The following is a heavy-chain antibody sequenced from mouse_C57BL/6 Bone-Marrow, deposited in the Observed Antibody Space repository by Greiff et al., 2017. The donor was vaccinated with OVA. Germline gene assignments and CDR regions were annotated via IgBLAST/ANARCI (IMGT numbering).Heavy chain of an antibody. CDR3: TRYDYGARDY. CDR1: GYTFTDYE. V-gene: IGHV1-15*01. Sequence: QVQLQQSGAELVRPGASVTLSCKASGYTFTDYEMHWVKQTPVHGLEWIGAIDPETGGTAYNQKFKGKAILTADKSSSTAYMELRSLTSEDSAVYYCTRYDYGARDYWGQGTSVTVSS. J-gene: IGHJ4*01. CDR2: IDPETGGT. D-gene: IGHD2-4*01.